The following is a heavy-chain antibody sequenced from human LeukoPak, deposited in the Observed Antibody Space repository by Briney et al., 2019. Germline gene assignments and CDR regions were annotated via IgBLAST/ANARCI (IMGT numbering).Heavy chain of an antibody. J-gene: IGHJ4*01. D-gene: IGHD3-16*01. CDR3: GPFTRSAFALGGGDF. CDR1: GFTFSSYW. Sequence: PGGSLRLSCAASGFTFSSYWMSWVCQAPGKGLEWVANIKPDGSEEQYVDSVKGRFTISRDNAKNSLCLQMSSLRAEDTAVYYCGPFTRSAFALGGGDFWGQEPWSPSPQ. CDR2: IKPDGSEE. V-gene: IGHV3-7*01.